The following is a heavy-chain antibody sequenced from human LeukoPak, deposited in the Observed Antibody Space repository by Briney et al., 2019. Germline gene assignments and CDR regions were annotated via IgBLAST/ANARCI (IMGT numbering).Heavy chain of an antibody. V-gene: IGHV5-51*01. D-gene: IGHD5-18*01. CDR3: ARHGFSYGYVDPSFDY. CDR2: IYPGDSDT. J-gene: IGHJ4*02. CDR1: GYSFTSYW. Sequence: GESLKISCKGSGYSFTSYWIGWVRQMPGKGLEWMGIIYPGDSDTRYSPSFQGQVTISADKSISTAYLQWSGLKASDTAMYYCARHGFSYGYVDPSFDYWGQGTLVTVSS.